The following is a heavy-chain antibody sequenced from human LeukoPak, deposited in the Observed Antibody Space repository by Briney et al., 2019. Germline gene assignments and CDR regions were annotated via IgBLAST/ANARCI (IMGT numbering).Heavy chain of an antibody. D-gene: IGHD3-9*01. V-gene: IGHV3-23*01. Sequence: PGGSLRLSCAASGFTLSSYAMSWVRQAPGKGLEWVSAISGSGGSTYYADSVKGRFTISRDNSKNTLYLQMNSLRAEDTAVYYCAKGRGHVLRYFDWLLDYWGQGTLVTVSS. CDR3: AKGRGHVLRYFDWLLDY. CDR1: GFTLSSYA. J-gene: IGHJ4*02. CDR2: ISGSGGST.